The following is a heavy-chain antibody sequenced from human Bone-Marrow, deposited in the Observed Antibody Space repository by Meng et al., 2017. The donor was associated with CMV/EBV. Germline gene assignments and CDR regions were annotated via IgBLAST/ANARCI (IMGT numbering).Heavy chain of an antibody. CDR2: ISGSGGST. J-gene: IGHJ4*02. Sequence: GESLKISCAASGFTFSSYAMSWVRQAPGKGLEWVSAISGSGGSTYYADSVKGRFTISRDNSKNTLYLQMNSLRAEDTAVYYCARHVGGRVVVITPVFDDWGQGTLVTVSS. CDR3: ARHVGGRVVVITPVFDD. V-gene: IGHV3-23*01. CDR1: GFTFSSYA. D-gene: IGHD3-22*01.